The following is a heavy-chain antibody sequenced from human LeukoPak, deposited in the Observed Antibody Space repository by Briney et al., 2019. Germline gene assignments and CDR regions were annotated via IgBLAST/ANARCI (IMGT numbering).Heavy chain of an antibody. CDR3: ARVPRGSTVGTLPYFYYYMDV. V-gene: IGHV4-61*02. CDR1: GDSVSSGSNY. Sequence: SQTLSLTCTVSGDSVSSGSNYWSWIRQPAGKGLEWIGRIYNSWTTNYNPSLKSRVTISVDTSKNQFSLKLSSVTAADTAVYYCARVPRGSTVGTLPYFYYYMDVWGKGTTLIVSS. D-gene: IGHD1-26*01. J-gene: IGHJ6*03. CDR2: IYNSWTT.